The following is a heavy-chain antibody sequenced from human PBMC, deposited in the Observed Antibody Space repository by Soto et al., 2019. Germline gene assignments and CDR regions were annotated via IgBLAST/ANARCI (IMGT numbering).Heavy chain of an antibody. CDR1: GGSISSSSYY. J-gene: IGHJ4*02. V-gene: IGHV4-39*02. Sequence: PSETLSLTCTVSGGSISSSSYYWGWIRQPPGKGLEWIGSIYYSGSTYYNPSLKSRVTISVDTSKNQFSLKLSSVTAADTAVYYCAREDTAIVYFDYWGQGTLVTVSS. CDR3: AREDTAIVYFDY. CDR2: IYYSGST. D-gene: IGHD5-18*01.